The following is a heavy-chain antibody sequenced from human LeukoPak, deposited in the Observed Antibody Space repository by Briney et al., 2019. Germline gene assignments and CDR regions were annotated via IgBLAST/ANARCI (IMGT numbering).Heavy chain of an antibody. V-gene: IGHV3-23*01. Sequence: TGGSLRLSCAASGFTFSSYAMSWVRQAPGKGLEWVSAISGSGGSTYYADSVKGRFTISRDNSKNTLYLQMNGLRAEDTAVYYCAKARLGPYCGGDCYSDYWGQGTLVTVSS. CDR1: GFTFSSYA. J-gene: IGHJ4*02. CDR2: ISGSGGST. D-gene: IGHD2-21*02. CDR3: AKARLGPYCGGDCYSDY.